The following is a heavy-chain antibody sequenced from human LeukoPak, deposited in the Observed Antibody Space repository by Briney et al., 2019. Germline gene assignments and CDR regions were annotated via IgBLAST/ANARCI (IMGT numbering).Heavy chain of an antibody. V-gene: IGHV3-21*04. Sequence: GGSLRLSCAASGFSFSNCSMNWVRQAPGKGLEWVSSISSSSTYIYYADSLEGRFTISRDNSKNTLYLQMNSLRAEDTAVYFCAGMAWDGDYVDGYWGQGTLVTVSS. CDR1: GFSFSNCS. CDR2: ISSSSTYI. J-gene: IGHJ4*02. D-gene: IGHD4-17*01. CDR3: AGMAWDGDYVDGY.